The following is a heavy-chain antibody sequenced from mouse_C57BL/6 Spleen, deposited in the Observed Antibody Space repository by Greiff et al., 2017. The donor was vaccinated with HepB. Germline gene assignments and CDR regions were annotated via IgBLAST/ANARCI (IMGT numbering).Heavy chain of an antibody. CDR3: RIYYYGSEAMDY. CDR2: INPNYGTT. J-gene: IGHJ4*01. V-gene: IGHV1-39*01. Sequence: VQLKQSGPELVKPGASVKISCKASGYSFTDYNMNWVKQSNGKSLEWIGVINPNYGTTSYNQKFKGKATLTVDQSSSTAYMQLNSLTSEDSAVDYCRIYYYGSEAMDYWGQGTSVTVSS. D-gene: IGHD1-1*01. CDR1: GYSFTDYN.